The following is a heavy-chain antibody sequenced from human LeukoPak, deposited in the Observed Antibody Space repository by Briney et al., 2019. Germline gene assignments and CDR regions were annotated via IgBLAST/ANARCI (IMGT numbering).Heavy chain of an antibody. CDR1: GFTFNSYG. V-gene: IGHV3-30*02. Sequence: GGSLRLSCAASGFTFNSYGMHWVRQAPGKGLEWVAVMWYDGSNKYYADSVKGRFTISRDNSKNTLYLQMNSLRAEDTAVYYCAKGERYYDILTGYLYYFDYWGQGTLVTVSS. CDR3: AKGERYYDILTGYLYYFDY. CDR2: MWYDGSNK. J-gene: IGHJ4*02. D-gene: IGHD3-9*01.